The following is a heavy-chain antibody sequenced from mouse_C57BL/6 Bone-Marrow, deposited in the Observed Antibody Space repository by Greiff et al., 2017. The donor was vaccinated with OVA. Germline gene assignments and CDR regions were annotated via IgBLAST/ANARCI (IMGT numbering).Heavy chain of an antibody. J-gene: IGHJ1*03. CDR3: ALYGRSLHWYFDV. CDR2: LYPRDGST. D-gene: IGHD1-1*01. V-gene: IGHV1-85*01. Sequence: QVQLQQSGPELVKPGASVKLSCKASGYTFTSYDINWVKQRPGQGLEWIGWLYPRDGSTKYNEKFKGKATLTVDTSSSTAYLELHSLTSEDSAVYFCALYGRSLHWYFDVWGTGTTVTVSS. CDR1: GYTFTSYD.